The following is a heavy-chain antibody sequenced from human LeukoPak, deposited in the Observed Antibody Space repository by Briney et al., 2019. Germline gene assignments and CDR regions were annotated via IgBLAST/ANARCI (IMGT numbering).Heavy chain of an antibody. CDR3: ARTVISSDAFDI. J-gene: IGHJ3*02. V-gene: IGHV4-59*12. D-gene: IGHD3-10*01. CDR2: IYYSGST. Sequence: LRLSCAASGFTFDDYAMHWIRQPPGKGLEWIGYIYYSGSTNYNPSLKSRVTISVDTSKNQSSLKLSSVTAADTAVYYCARTVISSDAFDIWGQGTMVTVSS. CDR1: GFTFDDYA.